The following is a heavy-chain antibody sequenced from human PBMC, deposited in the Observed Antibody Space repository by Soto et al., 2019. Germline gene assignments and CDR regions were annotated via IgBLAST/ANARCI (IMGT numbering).Heavy chain of an antibody. V-gene: IGHV3-48*01. D-gene: IGHD3-3*01. CDR1: GFPFSSYS. J-gene: IGHJ3*02. Sequence: PGGSLRLSCAASGFPFSSYSMNWVRQAPGKGLEWVSYISSSSSTIYYADSVKGRFTISRDNAKNSLYLQMNSLRAEDTAVYYCARDLYDFWSGISYADAFDIWGQGTMVTVSS. CDR3: ARDLYDFWSGISYADAFDI. CDR2: ISSSSSTI.